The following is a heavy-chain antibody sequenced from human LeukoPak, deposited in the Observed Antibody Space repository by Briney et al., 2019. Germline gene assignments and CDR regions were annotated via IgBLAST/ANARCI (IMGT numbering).Heavy chain of an antibody. Sequence: ASVRVSCKASGYTFTIYYMHWVRQAPGQGGEGMGHINTSGGSTSYTQNFQGRVTIIRDISTSTVYMEKSSLGYEETDVYYCASGDSSSSSWYYYCYYMDVWGKGTTVTVSS. V-gene: IGHV1-46*01. J-gene: IGHJ6*03. CDR1: GYTFTIYY. CDR3: ASGDSSSSSWYYYCYYMDV. CDR2: INTSGGST. D-gene: IGHD6-6*01.